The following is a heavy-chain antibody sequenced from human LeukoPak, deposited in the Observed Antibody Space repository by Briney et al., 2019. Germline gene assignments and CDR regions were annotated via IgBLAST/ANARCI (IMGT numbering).Heavy chain of an antibody. J-gene: IGHJ6*03. CDR3: ARGGERRESRSFMVRGVRYYYYHYMDV. Sequence: SETLSLTCAVYGGSFSGYYWSWIRQPPGKGLEWIGEINHSGSTNYNPSLKSRVTISVDTSKNQFSLKLSSVTAADTAVYYCARGGERRESRSFMVRGVRYYYYHYMDVWGKGTTVTVSS. CDR2: INHSGST. CDR1: GGSFSGYY. D-gene: IGHD3-10*01. V-gene: IGHV4-34*01.